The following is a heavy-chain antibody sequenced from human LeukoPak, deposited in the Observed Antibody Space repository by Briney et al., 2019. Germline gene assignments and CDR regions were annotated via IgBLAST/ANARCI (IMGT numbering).Heavy chain of an antibody. J-gene: IGHJ3*02. Sequence: PSETLSLTRAVYGGSFSGYYWSWIRQPPGKGLEWIGEINHSGSTKYNPSLKSRVTISVDTSKNQFSLKLSSVTAADTAVYYCARGDYYDSSGYYPAFDIWGQGTMVTVSS. CDR2: INHSGST. V-gene: IGHV4-34*01. CDR1: GGSFSGYY. CDR3: ARGDYYDSSGYYPAFDI. D-gene: IGHD3-22*01.